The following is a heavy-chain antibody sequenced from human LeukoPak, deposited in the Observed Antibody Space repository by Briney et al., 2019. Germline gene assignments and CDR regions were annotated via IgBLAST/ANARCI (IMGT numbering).Heavy chain of an antibody. J-gene: IGHJ4*02. CDR3: ARTRGYSYGSDY. D-gene: IGHD5-18*01. CDR1: GFTFSDYY. Sequence: PGGSLRLSCAASGFTFSDYYMSWIRQAPGKGLEWVSYISSGSTIYYADSVKGRFTISRDNAKNSLYLQMNSLRAEDTAVYYCARTRGYSYGSDYWGQGTLVTVSS. CDR2: ISSGSTI. V-gene: IGHV3-11*01.